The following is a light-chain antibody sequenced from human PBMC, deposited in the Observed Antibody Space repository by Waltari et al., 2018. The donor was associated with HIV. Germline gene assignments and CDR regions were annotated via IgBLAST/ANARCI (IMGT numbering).Light chain of an antibody. CDR2: GAA. CDR3: QQYGSSPNT. V-gene: IGKV3-20*01. J-gene: IGKJ2*01. Sequence: EIVLTQSPGTLSLSPGERATLSRRASQSVSSSCLAWYQQKPGQAPRLLIYGAASRATGIPDRFSGSGSGTDFTLTISRLEPEDFAVYYCQQYGSSPNTFGQGTKLEIK. CDR1: QSVSSSC.